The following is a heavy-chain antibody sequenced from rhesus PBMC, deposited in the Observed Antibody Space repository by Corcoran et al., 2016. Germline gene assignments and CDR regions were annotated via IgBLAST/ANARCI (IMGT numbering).Heavy chain of an antibody. V-gene: IGHV4-122*02. J-gene: IGHJ6*01. Sequence: QVQLQESGPGLVKPSETLSLACAVPGGSINSGTYYWSWICQPPGKALEWIGFITYNGYTDYNPSLKSRVTISGDTSKNQFSLNLNSVTAADTAVYYCACRIGMNYGLHSWGQGVVVTVSS. CDR1: GGSINSGTYY. CDR2: ITYNGYT. CDR3: ACRIGMNYGLHS. D-gene: IGHD3-9*01.